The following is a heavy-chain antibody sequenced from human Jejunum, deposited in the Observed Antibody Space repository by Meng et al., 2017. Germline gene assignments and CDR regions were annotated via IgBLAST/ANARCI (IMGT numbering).Heavy chain of an antibody. V-gene: IGHV1-69*05. CDR2: TIPVFGPT. Sequence: SVKVSCKASGGTFSSYGISWVRPAPGQGLEWMGGTIPVFGPTNYAQKFQGRVTITTDESTTTGYMELSSLRSEDTAFYYCARVRIVRTTYHFDYWGLGTLVTVSS. D-gene: IGHD1-26*01. J-gene: IGHJ4*02. CDR1: GGTFSSYG. CDR3: ARVRIVRTTYHFDY.